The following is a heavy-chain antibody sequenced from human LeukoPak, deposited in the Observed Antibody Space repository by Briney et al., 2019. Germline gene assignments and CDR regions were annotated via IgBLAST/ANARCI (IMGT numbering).Heavy chain of an antibody. CDR2: ISSSSSHT. Sequence: PGGSLRLSCAASGFTFSDYYMNWIRQAPGKGLEWVSYISSSSSHTNYADSVKGRFTISRDNAKNSLYLQMNSLRAEDTAVYYCSRGTYPYSSDTWGQGALVTVSS. CDR1: GFTFSDYY. V-gene: IGHV3-11*06. J-gene: IGHJ5*02. D-gene: IGHD3-10*01. CDR3: SRGTYPYSSDT.